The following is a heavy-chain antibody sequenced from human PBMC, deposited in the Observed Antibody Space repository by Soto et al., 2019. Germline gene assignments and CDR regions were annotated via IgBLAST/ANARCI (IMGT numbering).Heavy chain of an antibody. D-gene: IGHD3-22*01. J-gene: IGHJ4*02. V-gene: IGHV3-21*06. Sequence: GGSLRLSCAASGFTFGSTGMNWVRQTPGKGLEWVSTISSRSRDIYYADAVKGRFIISRDNTKNLLYLQMDSLRAEGTAIYFCVRGHFGTSGYYFDFWGRGTLVTVSS. CDR1: GFTFGSTG. CDR2: ISSRSRDI. CDR3: VRGHFGTSGYYFDF.